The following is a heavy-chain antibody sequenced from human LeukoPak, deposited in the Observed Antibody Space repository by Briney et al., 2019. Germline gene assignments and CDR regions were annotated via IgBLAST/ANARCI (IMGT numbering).Heavy chain of an antibody. D-gene: IGHD1-26*01. V-gene: IGHV1-2*02. CDR1: GYTFTGYY. CDR2: INPNSGGT. Sequence: ASVKVSCKASGYTFTGYYMHWVRQAPGQGLEWMGWINPNSGGTNYAQKFQGRVTMTRDTSISTAYMELSRLRSDDTAVYYCASSHQYSGYWFDPWGQGTLVTVSS. J-gene: IGHJ5*02. CDR3: ASSHQYSGYWFDP.